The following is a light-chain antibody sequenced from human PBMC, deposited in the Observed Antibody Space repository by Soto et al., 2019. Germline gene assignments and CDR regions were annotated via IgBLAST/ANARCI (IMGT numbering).Light chain of an antibody. J-gene: IGLJ2*01. V-gene: IGLV4-69*01. CDR3: QTWGSGIVV. CDR1: GGHGNYA. CDR2: LNSDGSH. Sequence: QLVLTQSPPASAPLGASVNLTCAPSGGHGNYAIACHQQHSEKGPRYLMKLNSDGSHSKGDGIPDRFSGSSSGAERYLTISSLQSEDEADYYCQTWGSGIVVFGGGTKLTVL.